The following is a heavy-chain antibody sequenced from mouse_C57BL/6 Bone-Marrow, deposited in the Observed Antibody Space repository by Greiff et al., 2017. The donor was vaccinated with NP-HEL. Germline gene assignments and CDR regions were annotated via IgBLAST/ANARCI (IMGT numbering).Heavy chain of an antibody. Sequence: QVHVKQSGAELVRPGASVTLSCKASGYTFTDYEMHWVKQTPVHGLEWIGAIDPETGGTASNQKFKGKAILTADKSSITAYMELRSLTSDDSAVYYCTRPDSSGSAWFAYWGQGTLVTVSA. D-gene: IGHD3-2*02. CDR2: IDPETGGT. V-gene: IGHV1-15*01. J-gene: IGHJ3*01. CDR3: TRPDSSGSAWFAY. CDR1: GYTFTDYE.